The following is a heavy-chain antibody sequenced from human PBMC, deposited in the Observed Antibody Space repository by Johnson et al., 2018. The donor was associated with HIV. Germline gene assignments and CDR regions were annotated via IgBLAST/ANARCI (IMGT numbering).Heavy chain of an antibody. CDR3: ARGGYSTILDAFDI. CDR1: GFTFSSYA. J-gene: IGHJ3*02. D-gene: IGHD6-13*01. CDR2: ISYDGSNK. V-gene: IGHV3-30-3*01. Sequence: VQLVESGGGVVQPAGALRLSCAASGFTFSSYAMHWVRQAPGKGLEWVAVISYDGSNKYYADSVKGRFTISRDNSKNTLYLQMNSLRAEDTAVYYCARGGYSTILDAFDIWGQGTMVTVSS.